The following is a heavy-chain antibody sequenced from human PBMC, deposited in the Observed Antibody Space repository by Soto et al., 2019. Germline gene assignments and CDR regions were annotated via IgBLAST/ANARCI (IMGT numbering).Heavy chain of an antibody. V-gene: IGHV4-34*01. D-gene: IGHD1-1*01. CDR3: ARGRDEYKLGNV. CDR1: GGSLSNYY. J-gene: IGHJ6*02. Sequence: SETLSLTCAVSGGSLSNYYWPWIRRSPGKGLEWIGEIHPSGSTYYNPSLRSRVTISVDTPKNQFSLRLTSLTAADTAVYYCARGRDEYKLGNVWGHGTTVTVSS. CDR2: IHPSGST.